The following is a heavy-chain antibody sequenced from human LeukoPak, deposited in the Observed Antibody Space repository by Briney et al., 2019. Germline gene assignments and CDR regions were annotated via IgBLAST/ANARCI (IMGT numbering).Heavy chain of an antibody. CDR3: ARALHYYDSSGYLLDY. D-gene: IGHD3-22*01. Sequence: SSGSTIYYADSVKGRFTISRDNAKNSLYLQMNSLRAEDTAVYYCARALHYYDSSGYLLDYWGQGTLVTVSS. J-gene: IGHJ4*02. V-gene: IGHV3-11*01. CDR2: SSGSTI.